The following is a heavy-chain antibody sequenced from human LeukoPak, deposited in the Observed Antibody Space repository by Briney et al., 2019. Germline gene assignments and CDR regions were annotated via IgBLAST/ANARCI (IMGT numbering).Heavy chain of an antibody. CDR1: GGSISIYY. V-gene: IGHV4-4*07. Sequence: PSETLSLTCTVSGGSISIYYWSWIRQPAGKGLEWIGRIYTSGSTTYNPSLKSRVTMSADTSKNQLSLKLSSVTAAETAVYYCARDYYDSSGYPFCDYWGQGTLVTVSS. CDR3: ARDYYDSSGYPFCDY. D-gene: IGHD3-22*01. CDR2: IYTSGST. J-gene: IGHJ4*02.